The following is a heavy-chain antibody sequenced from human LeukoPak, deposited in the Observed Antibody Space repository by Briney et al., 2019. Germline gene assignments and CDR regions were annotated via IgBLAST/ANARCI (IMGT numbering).Heavy chain of an antibody. Sequence: ASLKVSCKASGYTFTSYGISWVRQAPGQGLEWMGWISAYNGNTNYAQKLQGRVTMTTDTSTSTAYMELRSLRSDDTAVYYCARTDIVVVVAATMYNWFDPWGQGTLVTVSS. CDR2: ISAYNGNT. CDR1: GYTFTSYG. J-gene: IGHJ5*02. CDR3: ARTDIVVVVAATMYNWFDP. V-gene: IGHV1-18*01. D-gene: IGHD2-15*01.